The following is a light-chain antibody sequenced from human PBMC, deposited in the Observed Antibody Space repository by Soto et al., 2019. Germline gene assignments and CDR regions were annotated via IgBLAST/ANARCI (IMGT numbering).Light chain of an antibody. J-gene: IGLJ3*02. CDR2: RNN. V-gene: IGLV1-47*01. CDR1: SSNIGSNY. CDR3: AAWDDSLSGRV. Sequence: QSVLTQPPSASGTPGQRGTSSCSGSSSNIGSNYVYWYQQLPGTAPKLLIYRNNQRPSGVPDRFSGSKSGTSASLAISGIRSEDEADYYCAAWDDSLSGRVFGGGTKLTVL.